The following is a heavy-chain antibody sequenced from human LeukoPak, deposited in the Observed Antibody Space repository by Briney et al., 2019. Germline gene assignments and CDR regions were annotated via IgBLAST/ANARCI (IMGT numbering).Heavy chain of an antibody. V-gene: IGHV4-34*08. CDR1: GFTFTNAW. D-gene: IGHD3-10*01. Sequence: GSLRLSCAASGFTFTNAWMSWVRQAPGKGLEWIGEINHSGSTNYNPSLRTRVTISVDTSKNQFSLKLTSVTVADTAMYYCAARGEYSGSGTRWGQGALVTVSS. J-gene: IGHJ4*02. CDR2: INHSGST. CDR3: AARGEYSGSGTR.